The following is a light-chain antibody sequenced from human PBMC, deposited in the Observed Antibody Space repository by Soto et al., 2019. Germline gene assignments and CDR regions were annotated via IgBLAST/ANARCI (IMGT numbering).Light chain of an antibody. J-gene: IGLJ1*01. CDR2: EVS. CDR1: SSDVGSYNY. V-gene: IGLV2-14*01. CDR3: SSYTSSSTLNV. Sequence: QSALTQPASVSGSPGQSITISCTGTSSDVGSYNYVSWYQQHPGKAPKLMIYEVSNRPSGVSNRFSGSKSGNTASLTISGLQAEDEADYYCSSYTSSSTLNVFGT.